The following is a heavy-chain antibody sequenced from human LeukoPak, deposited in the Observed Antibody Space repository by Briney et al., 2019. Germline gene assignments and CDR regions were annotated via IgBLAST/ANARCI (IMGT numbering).Heavy chain of an antibody. CDR2: IYPSDSDT. Sequence: GESLKISCKGSGYSFTNYWIGWVRQMPGKGLEWMGIIYPSDSDTRYSPSFQGQVTISADKSITTAYLQWSSLKASDTAMYYCAKGLTTEYFQHWGQGTLVTVSS. CDR1: GYSFTNYW. V-gene: IGHV5-51*01. D-gene: IGHD6-19*01. J-gene: IGHJ1*01. CDR3: AKGLTTEYFQH.